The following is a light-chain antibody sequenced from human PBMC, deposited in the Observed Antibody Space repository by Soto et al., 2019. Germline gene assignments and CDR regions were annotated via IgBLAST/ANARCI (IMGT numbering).Light chain of an antibody. V-gene: IGKV3-15*01. CDR2: DAS. J-gene: IGKJ2*01. Sequence: ETVMTQSAAALSVSVGERVTLSCRASQSVSSNLAWYQQRPGQAPRLLIHDASTRATGVPDRFGGSGSGTDFTLTISSLQPEDFAIYYCQQYNNWPRTFGQGTKLEIK. CDR1: QSVSSN. CDR3: QQYNNWPRT.